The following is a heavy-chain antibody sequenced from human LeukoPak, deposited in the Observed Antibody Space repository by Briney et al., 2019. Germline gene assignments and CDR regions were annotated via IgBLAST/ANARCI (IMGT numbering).Heavy chain of an antibody. CDR1: GFTFSSYE. CDR2: ISSSGGTI. Sequence: PGGSLRLSCAASGFTFSSYEMNWVRQAPGKGLEWVSYISSSGGTIFYADSLKGRFTISRDNAKNSLYLQMNSLRAEDTAVYYCARGQTGTLDAFDIWGQGTMVTVSS. CDR3: ARGQTGTLDAFDI. D-gene: IGHD1/OR15-1a*01. V-gene: IGHV3-48*03. J-gene: IGHJ3*02.